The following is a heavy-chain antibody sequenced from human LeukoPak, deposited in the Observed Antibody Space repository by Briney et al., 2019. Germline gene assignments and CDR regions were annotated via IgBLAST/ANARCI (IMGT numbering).Heavy chain of an antibody. J-gene: IGHJ4*02. V-gene: IGHV1-8*01. Sequence: ASVKVSCKASGYTFTSYDINWVRQATGQGLEWMGWMNPNSGNTGYAQKFQGRVTMTRNTSISTAYMELSSLGSEDTAVYYCARGRRSSSWYRGVFDYWGQGTLVTVSS. CDR2: MNPNSGNT. CDR3: ARGRRSSSWYRGVFDY. CDR1: GYTFTSYD. D-gene: IGHD6-13*01.